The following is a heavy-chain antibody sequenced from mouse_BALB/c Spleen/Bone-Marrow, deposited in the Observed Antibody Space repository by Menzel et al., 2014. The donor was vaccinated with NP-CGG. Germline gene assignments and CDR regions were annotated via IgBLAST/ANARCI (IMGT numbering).Heavy chain of an antibody. CDR3: GRGNYDYDSWFGY. J-gene: IGHJ3*01. D-gene: IGHD2-4*01. CDR1: GYSFTGYF. Sequence: QQSGPELVKPGASVKISCKASGYSFTGYFMNWMKQSHGKSLEWIGRINPYNGDPFYNQKFKGKATLTVDKSSSTAHMELLSLTSEDSAVYYCGRGNYDYDSWFGYWGQGTLVTVSA. V-gene: IGHV1-37*01. CDR2: INPYNGDP.